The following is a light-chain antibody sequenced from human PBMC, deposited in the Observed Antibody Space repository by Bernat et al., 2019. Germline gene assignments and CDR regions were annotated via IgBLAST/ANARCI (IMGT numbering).Light chain of an antibody. Sequence: SYELTQPPSVSVSPGQTASITCSGDQLGNKYVCWYQQKPGQSPILVLYQDDKRPSGIPERFSGSNSGNTATLTISGTQALDQADYYCQAWDTNIVFFGGATKLTVL. V-gene: IGLV3-1*01. J-gene: IGLJ2*01. CDR2: QDD. CDR1: QLGNKY. CDR3: QAWDTNIVF.